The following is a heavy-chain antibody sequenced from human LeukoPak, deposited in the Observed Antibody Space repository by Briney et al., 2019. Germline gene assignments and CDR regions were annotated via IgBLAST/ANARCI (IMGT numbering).Heavy chain of an antibody. CDR3: AKPIRGQLVIDY. CDR1: GFTFSSYG. D-gene: IGHD6-13*01. Sequence: GGSLRLSCAASGFTFSSYGMRWVRQAPGKGLEWVAVISYDGSNKYYADSVKGRFTISRDNSKNTLYLQMNSLRAEDTAVYYCAKPIRGQLVIDYWGQGTLVTVSS. CDR2: ISYDGSNK. J-gene: IGHJ4*02. V-gene: IGHV3-30*18.